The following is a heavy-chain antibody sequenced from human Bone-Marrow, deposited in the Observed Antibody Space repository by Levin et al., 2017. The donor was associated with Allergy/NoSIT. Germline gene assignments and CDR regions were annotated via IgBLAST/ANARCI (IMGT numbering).Heavy chain of an antibody. D-gene: IGHD6-13*01. V-gene: IGHV3-30*18. CDR1: GFTFTSHG. J-gene: IGHJ4*02. Sequence: SCAASGFTFTSHGMHWVRQAPGKGLEWVAIISDNSKQKYYADSVKGQFTISRDNSKNTLYLQLNSLRAEDTAVYYCAKDRDRSWTFDYWGQGTLVTVSS. CDR2: ISDNSKQK. CDR3: AKDRDRSWTFDY.